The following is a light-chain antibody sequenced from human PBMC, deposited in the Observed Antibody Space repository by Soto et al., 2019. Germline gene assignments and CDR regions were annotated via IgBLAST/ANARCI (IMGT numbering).Light chain of an antibody. Sequence: EIVLTQSPGTLSLSPGERATLSCRASQSIRSSYLAWYQQKPGQAPRLLISGASSWATGIPDRFSGSGSGTDFTLTISRLEPQDFAVYYCQQYGSSPRTFGQGTKVEIK. CDR2: GAS. CDR3: QQYGSSPRT. CDR1: QSIRSSY. J-gene: IGKJ1*01. V-gene: IGKV3-20*01.